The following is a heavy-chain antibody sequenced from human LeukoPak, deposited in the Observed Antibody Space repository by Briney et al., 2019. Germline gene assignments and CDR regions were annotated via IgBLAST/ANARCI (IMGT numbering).Heavy chain of an antibody. D-gene: IGHD3-22*01. J-gene: IGHJ4*02. V-gene: IGHV1-46*01. CDR3: EREGTGSADGSGNYDY. Sequence: ASVKVSCKASGYTFTSYYIHWVRHAPGQGLEWMGIINPSGGSTNYAQTFQGRVTMTRDTSTSTLYMELSSLRSEDTAVYYGEREGTGSADGSGNYDYWGQGTLVTVSS. CDR1: GYTFTSYY. CDR2: INPSGGST.